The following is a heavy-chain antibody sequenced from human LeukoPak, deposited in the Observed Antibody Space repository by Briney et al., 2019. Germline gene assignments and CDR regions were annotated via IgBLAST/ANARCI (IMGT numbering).Heavy chain of an antibody. Sequence: GGSLRLSCAASGFTFSIYWMGWVRQAPGKGLEWVANINQDGSQKYYVDSVKGRFTISRDNSKNTLYLQMNSLRAEDTAVYYCAKDQVEYNWNDLGVDYWGQGTLVTVSS. V-gene: IGHV3-7*03. CDR3: AKDQVEYNWNDLGVDY. D-gene: IGHD1-20*01. CDR1: GFTFSIYW. J-gene: IGHJ4*02. CDR2: INQDGSQK.